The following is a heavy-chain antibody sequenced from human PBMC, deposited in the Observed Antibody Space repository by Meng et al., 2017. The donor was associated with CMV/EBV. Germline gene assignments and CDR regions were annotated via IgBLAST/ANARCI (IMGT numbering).Heavy chain of an antibody. Sequence: SETLSLTCTVSGGSISSGGYYWSWNRQHPGKGLEWIGYIYYSGSTYYNPSLKSRVTISVDTSKNQFSLKLSSVTAADTAVYYCARGALPGYDFWSGYYFHYFDYWGQGTLVTVSS. V-gene: IGHV4-31*03. J-gene: IGHJ4*02. CDR1: GGSISSGGYY. CDR2: IYYSGST. CDR3: ARGALPGYDFWSGYYFHYFDY. D-gene: IGHD3-3*01.